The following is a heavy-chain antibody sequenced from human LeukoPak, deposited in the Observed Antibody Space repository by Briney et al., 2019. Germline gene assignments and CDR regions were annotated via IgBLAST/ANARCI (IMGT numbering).Heavy chain of an antibody. D-gene: IGHD2-2*01. CDR2: IKQDGSEK. Sequence: GGSLRLSCAASGFTFSSYWMSWVRQAPGKGLEWVANIKQDGSEKYYVDSVKGRFTISRDNAKNSLYLQMNNLRAEDTAVYYCARWRLYCSSTSCYFDYWGQGTLVTVSS. V-gene: IGHV3-7*03. J-gene: IGHJ4*02. CDR1: GFTFSSYW. CDR3: ARWRLYCSSTSCYFDY.